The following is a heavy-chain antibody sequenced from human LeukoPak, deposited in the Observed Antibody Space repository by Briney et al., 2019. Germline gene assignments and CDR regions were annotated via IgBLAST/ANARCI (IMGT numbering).Heavy chain of an antibody. CDR2: ISYDGSNK. CDR1: GFTFSSYA. Sequence: GGSLRLSRAASGFTFSSYAMHWVRQAPGKGLEWVAVISYDGSNKYYADSVKGRFTISRDNSKNTLYLQMNSLRAEDTAVYYCARGYCSGGSCYFSVYFDYWGQGTLVTVSS. V-gene: IGHV3-30*04. J-gene: IGHJ4*02. D-gene: IGHD2-15*01. CDR3: ARGYCSGGSCYFSVYFDY.